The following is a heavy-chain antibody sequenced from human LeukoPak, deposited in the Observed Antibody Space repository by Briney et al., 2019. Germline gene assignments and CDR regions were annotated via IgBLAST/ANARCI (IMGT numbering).Heavy chain of an antibody. J-gene: IGHJ4*02. CDR3: ARGYDFWSGYSFDY. D-gene: IGHD3-3*01. Sequence: GGSLRLSCSASGFTFSNYGMSWVRQAPGKGLEWVSGIHGSSGSTYYVDSVKGRSTISRDNSKNTLYLQMNSLGAEDTAVYYCARGYDFWSGYSFDYWGQGTLVTVSS. V-gene: IGHV3-23*01. CDR2: IHGSSGST. CDR1: GFTFSNYG.